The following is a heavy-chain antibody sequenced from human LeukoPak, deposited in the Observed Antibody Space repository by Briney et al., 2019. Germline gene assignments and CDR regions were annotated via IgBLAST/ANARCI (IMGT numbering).Heavy chain of an antibody. D-gene: IGHD3-16*02. V-gene: IGHV3-23*01. Sequence: QPGGSLTLPCAASGFTFSSHGMNWLRQAPGKGLEWVSGISGSGGRTYYADSVKGRFTISRDNSNHMLYLQMNSLIAEDTAIYYCAKDSKIVGGTFRSYHYMDVWGKGTAVTVSS. CDR1: GFTFSSHG. J-gene: IGHJ6*03. CDR3: AKDSKIVGGTFRSYHYMDV. CDR2: ISGSGGRT.